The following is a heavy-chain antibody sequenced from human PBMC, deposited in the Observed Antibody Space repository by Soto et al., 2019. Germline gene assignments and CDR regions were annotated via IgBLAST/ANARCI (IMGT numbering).Heavy chain of an antibody. Sequence: QVQLVQSGAEVKKPGASVKVSCRPSGYTFTAYYIHWVRQAPGQGLEWMGWVDPNSDGTKNAQNFQGRVTMTRDTSTGTVHMGLSWVRSDDTVVYYCARDNYGPLDYWGQGTLVTVSS. J-gene: IGHJ4*02. CDR3: ARDNYGPLDY. CDR2: VDPNSDGT. D-gene: IGHD3-16*01. V-gene: IGHV1-2*02. CDR1: GYTFTAYY.